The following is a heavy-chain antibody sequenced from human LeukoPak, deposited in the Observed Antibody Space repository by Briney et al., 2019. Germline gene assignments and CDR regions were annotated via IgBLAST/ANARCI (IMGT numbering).Heavy chain of an antibody. CDR1: GGSISSGDYY. Sequence: SQTLSLTCTVSGGSISSGDYYWSWIRQPPGKGLEWIGYIYYSGSTYYNPSLKSRVTISVDTSKNQFSLKLSSVIAADTAVYYCARSLDTAMDPLDYWGQGTLVTVSS. D-gene: IGHD5-18*01. CDR3: ARSLDTAMDPLDY. J-gene: IGHJ4*02. V-gene: IGHV4-30-4*08. CDR2: IYYSGST.